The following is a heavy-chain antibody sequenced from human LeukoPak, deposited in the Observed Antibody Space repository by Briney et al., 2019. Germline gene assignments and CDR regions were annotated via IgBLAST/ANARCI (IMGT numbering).Heavy chain of an antibody. CDR2: IIPILDIT. J-gene: IGHJ6*02. CDR3: ARDQGLIDPPPYGLDV. CDR1: GYTFTSYY. V-gene: IGHV1-69*04. Sequence: SVKVSCKASGYTFTSYYMHWVRQAPGQGLEWMGRIIPILDITIYAQKFQGRVTITADKSTSTAYIELSSLSSEDTAVYYCARDQGLIDPPPYGLDVWGQGTTVTVSS. D-gene: IGHD3-16*01.